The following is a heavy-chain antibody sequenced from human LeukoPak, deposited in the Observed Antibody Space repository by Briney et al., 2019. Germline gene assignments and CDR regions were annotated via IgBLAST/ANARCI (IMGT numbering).Heavy chain of an antibody. CDR3: AKDRIAAAGTDYGMDV. Sequence: GGSLRLSCAASGLTFSNYAMTWVRQAPGKGLEWVSAISTNGDRTYYADSVKGRFTVSRDNFKNTLYLQMNSLRAEDTAVYYCAKDRIAAAGTDYGMDVWGQGTTVTVSS. CDR2: ISTNGDRT. CDR1: GLTFSNYA. V-gene: IGHV3-23*01. J-gene: IGHJ6*02. D-gene: IGHD6-13*01.